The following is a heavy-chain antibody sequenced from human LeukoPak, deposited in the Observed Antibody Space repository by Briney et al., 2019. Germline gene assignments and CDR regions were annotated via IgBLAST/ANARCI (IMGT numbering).Heavy chain of an antibody. Sequence: TSETLSLTCTVSGGPISSGDYYWNWIRQPPGKGLEWIGYIYYSGSTYYNPSLKSRVTISVDTSKNQVSLKLSSVTAADTAVYYCARVVRYCSGGRCYLVFDDWGQGTLVTVSS. CDR1: GGPISSGDYY. D-gene: IGHD2-15*01. CDR2: IYYSGST. CDR3: ARVVRYCSGGRCYLVFDD. V-gene: IGHV4-30-4*08. J-gene: IGHJ4*02.